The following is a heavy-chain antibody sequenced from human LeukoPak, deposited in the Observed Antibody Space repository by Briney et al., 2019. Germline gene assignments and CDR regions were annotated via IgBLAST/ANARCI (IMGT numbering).Heavy chain of an antibody. V-gene: IGHV3-21*01. D-gene: IGHD3-16*01. CDR1: GFTFSSYN. CDR3: ARDLVGGHNWFDP. J-gene: IGHJ5*02. CDR2: ISSSSSYI. Sequence: PGGSLRLSCAASGFTFSSYNMNWVRQAPGKGLEWVSSISSSSSYIYYADSVKGRFTISRDNAKNSLYLQMNSLRVEDTAVYFCARDLVGGHNWFDPWGQGTLVTVSS.